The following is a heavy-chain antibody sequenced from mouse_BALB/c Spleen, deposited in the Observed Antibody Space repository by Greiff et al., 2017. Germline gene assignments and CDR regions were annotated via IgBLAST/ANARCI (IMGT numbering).Heavy chain of an antibody. Sequence: EVKLQESGPSLVKPSQTLSLTCSVTGDSITSGYWNWIRKFPGNKLEYMGYISYSGSTYYNPSLKSRISITRDTSKNQYYLQLNSVTTEDTATYYCARDYGSSYRYFDVWGAGTTVTVSS. CDR3: ARDYGSSYRYFDV. J-gene: IGHJ1*01. CDR1: GDSITSGY. D-gene: IGHD1-1*01. V-gene: IGHV3-8*02. CDR2: ISYSGST.